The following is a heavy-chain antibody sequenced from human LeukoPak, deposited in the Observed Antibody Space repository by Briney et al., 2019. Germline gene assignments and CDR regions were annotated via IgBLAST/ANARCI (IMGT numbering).Heavy chain of an antibody. CDR1: GFSFTSYG. V-gene: IGHV3-30*18. CDR2: MSYDGSKK. CDR3: AKPSGSGFDY. D-gene: IGHD1-26*01. Sequence: GGSLRLSCAASGFSFTSYGFHWVRQAPGKALEWVAFMSYDGSKKYGDSVKGRFTISRDNSKNTVFLQMNSLRPEDTAIYYCAKPSGSGFDYWGQGTLVAVSS. J-gene: IGHJ4*02.